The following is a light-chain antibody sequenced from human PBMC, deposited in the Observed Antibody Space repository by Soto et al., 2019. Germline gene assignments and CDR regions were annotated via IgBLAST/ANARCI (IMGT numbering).Light chain of an antibody. CDR2: GNI. CDR3: QSYDSSLSGVV. CDR1: SSNIGAGYE. V-gene: IGLV1-40*01. J-gene: IGLJ2*01. Sequence: QSVLTQPPSVSGAPGQRVTISCTGSSSNIGAGYEVHWYQQLPGTAPKLLIYGNIYRPSGVPDRFSGSKSGTSVSLAITGLQAEDEDDYHCQSYDSSLSGVVFGGGTKLTVL.